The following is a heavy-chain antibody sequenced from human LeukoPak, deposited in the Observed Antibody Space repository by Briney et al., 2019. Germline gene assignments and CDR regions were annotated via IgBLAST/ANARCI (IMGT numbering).Heavy chain of an antibody. Sequence: SKTLSLTCTASGGSISSHYWSWIRQPPGKGLEWIGYIYYSGSTNYNPSLKSRVTISVDTSKNQFSLKLSSVTAADTAVYYCARASIAARPSPYYYYYMDVWGKGTTVTVSS. CDR1: GGSISSHY. CDR3: ARASIAARPSPYYYYYMDV. V-gene: IGHV4-59*11. D-gene: IGHD6-6*01. CDR2: IYYSGST. J-gene: IGHJ6*03.